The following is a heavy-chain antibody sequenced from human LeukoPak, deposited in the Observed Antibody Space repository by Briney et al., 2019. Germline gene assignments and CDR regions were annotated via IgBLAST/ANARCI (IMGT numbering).Heavy chain of an antibody. D-gene: IGHD6-19*01. J-gene: IGHJ4*02. CDR1: GYTFTSYG. Sequence: ASVKVSCKASGYTFTSYGISWVRQAPGQGLEWMGRIIPIFGTANYAQKFQGRVTITTDESTSTAYMELSSLRSEDTAVHYCATRLAGRDYWGQGTLVTVSS. V-gene: IGHV1-69*05. CDR3: ATRLAGRDY. CDR2: IIPIFGTA.